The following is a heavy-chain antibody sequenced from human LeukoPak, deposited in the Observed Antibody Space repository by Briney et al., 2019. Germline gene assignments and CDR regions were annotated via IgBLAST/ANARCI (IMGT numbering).Heavy chain of an antibody. J-gene: IGHJ5*02. CDR1: GYTFTSYG. Sequence: ASVKVSCKAAGYTFTSYGISWVRQAPGQGIEWMGWISAYNGNTNYAQKLQGRVTMTTDTSTSTAYMELRSLRSDDTAAYYCARLAVAGTFGFDPWGQGTLVTVSS. CDR2: ISAYNGNT. CDR3: ARLAVAGTFGFDP. V-gene: IGHV1-18*01. D-gene: IGHD6-19*01.